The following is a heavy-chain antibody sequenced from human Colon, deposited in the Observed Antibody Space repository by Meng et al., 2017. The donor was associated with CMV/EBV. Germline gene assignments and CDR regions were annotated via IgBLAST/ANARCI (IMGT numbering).Heavy chain of an antibody. CDR3: ASEVTMVRGLTVMSYFDS. CDR1: YDFTNSP. Sequence: YDFTNSPMDWVRPAPGQGLEWMGWINSNTGNPTYAQGFTGRHVFSLDTSVSTAYLEISSLKAEDTAVYYCASEVTMVRGLTVMSYFDSWGQGTLVTVSS. CDR2: INSNTGNP. D-gene: IGHD3-10*01. J-gene: IGHJ4*02. V-gene: IGHV7-4-1*02.